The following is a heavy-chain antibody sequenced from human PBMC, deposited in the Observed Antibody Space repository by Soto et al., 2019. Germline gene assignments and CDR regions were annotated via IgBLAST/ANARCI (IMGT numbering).Heavy chain of an antibody. D-gene: IGHD5-12*01. CDR3: ARDTTKYSGYDSAAFDI. CDR2: IYSDGST. CDR1: GFTVSSNY. J-gene: IGHJ3*02. Sequence: GGSLRLSCAASGFTVSSNYMNWVRQAPGKGLEWVSVIYSDGSTYYADSVKGRFTISRDNSKNTLYLQMNSLRAEDTAVYYCARDTTKYSGYDSAAFDIWGQGTMVTVSS. V-gene: IGHV3-66*01.